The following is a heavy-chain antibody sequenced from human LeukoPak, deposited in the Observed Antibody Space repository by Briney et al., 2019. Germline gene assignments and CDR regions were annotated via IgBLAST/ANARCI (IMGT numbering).Heavy chain of an antibody. Sequence: SVKVSCKASGYTFTSYDINWVRQAPGQGLEWMGGIIPIFGTANYAQKFQGRVTITADESTSTAYMELSSLRSEDTAVYYCASLGCSSTSCQYYYYMDVWGKGTTVTVSS. CDR1: GYTFTSYD. CDR2: IIPIFGTA. V-gene: IGHV1-69*13. D-gene: IGHD2-2*01. J-gene: IGHJ6*03. CDR3: ASLGCSSTSCQYYYYMDV.